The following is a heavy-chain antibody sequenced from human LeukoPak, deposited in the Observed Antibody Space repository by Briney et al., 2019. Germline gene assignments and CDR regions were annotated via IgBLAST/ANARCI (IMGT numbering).Heavy chain of an antibody. CDR3: ARVRTVVTRTHFDP. Sequence: SETLSLTCNVSGGSISNYYWTWIRQPPGKGLEWIGYIYYSGSTNYNPSLKSRVTISVDTSKNQFSLKLSSVTAADTAVYYCARVRTVVTRTHFDPWGQGTLVTVSS. D-gene: IGHD4-23*01. V-gene: IGHV4-59*01. CDR2: IYYSGST. J-gene: IGHJ5*02. CDR1: GGSISNYY.